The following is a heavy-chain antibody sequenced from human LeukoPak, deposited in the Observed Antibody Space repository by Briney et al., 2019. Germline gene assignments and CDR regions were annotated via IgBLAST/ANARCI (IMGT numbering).Heavy chain of an antibody. J-gene: IGHJ6*02. CDR3: AADSITMVRGVHFLPASSV. Sequence: GASVKVSFKASGFTFTSSAVQWVRQARGQRLEWIGWIVVGSGNTNYAQKFQERVTITRDMSTSTAYMELSSLRSEDTAVYYCAADSITMVRGVHFLPASSVWGQGTTVTVSS. D-gene: IGHD3-10*01. CDR2: IVVGSGNT. CDR1: GFTFTSSA. V-gene: IGHV1-58*01.